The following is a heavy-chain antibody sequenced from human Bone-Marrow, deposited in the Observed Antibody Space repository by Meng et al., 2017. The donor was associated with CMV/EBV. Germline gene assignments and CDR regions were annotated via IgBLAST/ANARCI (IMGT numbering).Heavy chain of an antibody. CDR2: INHSGST. Sequence: SETLSLTCAVSGGSFSGYYWTWIRQPPGKGLEWIGEINHSGSTNYNPSLKSRVTLSVDTSKKQFSMRLNSVTAADTAVYYCALTAPGEGFDYWGQGTLVTVSS. D-gene: IGHD3-16*01. V-gene: IGHV4-34*01. CDR3: ALTAPGEGFDY. J-gene: IGHJ4*02. CDR1: GGSFSGYY.